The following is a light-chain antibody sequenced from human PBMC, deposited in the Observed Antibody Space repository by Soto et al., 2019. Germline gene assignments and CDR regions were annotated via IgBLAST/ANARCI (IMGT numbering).Light chain of an antibody. V-gene: IGLV1-40*01. Sequence: QSVLTQPPSVSGAPGQRVTISCTGSSPNIGAGYDVHWYQQLPGTAPKLLIYGNKYRPSGVPDRFSGSKSGTSASLAITGLQAEDEARYYCQSYDSGFSAWVFGGGTKLTVL. CDR3: QSYDSGFSAWV. CDR1: SPNIGAGYD. J-gene: IGLJ3*02. CDR2: GNK.